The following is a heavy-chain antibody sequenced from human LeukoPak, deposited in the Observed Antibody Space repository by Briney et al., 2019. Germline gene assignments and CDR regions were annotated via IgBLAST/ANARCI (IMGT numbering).Heavy chain of an antibody. V-gene: IGHV4-39*07. Sequence: SETLSLTCTVSGGSISSSSYYWGWIRQPPGKGLEWIGSIYYSGSTYYNPSLKSRVTISVDTSKNQFSLKLSSVTAADTAVYYCARDKSAYCGGDCYLDYWGQGTLVTVSS. CDR3: ARDKSAYCGGDCYLDY. D-gene: IGHD2-21*02. CDR1: GGSISSSSYY. CDR2: IYYSGST. J-gene: IGHJ4*02.